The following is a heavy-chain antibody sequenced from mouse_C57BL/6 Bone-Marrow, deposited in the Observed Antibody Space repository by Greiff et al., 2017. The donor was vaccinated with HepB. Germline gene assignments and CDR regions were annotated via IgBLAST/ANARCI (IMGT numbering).Heavy chain of an antibody. V-gene: IGHV5-9*01. Sequence: EVKLVESGGGLVKPGGSLKLSCAASGFTFSSYTMSWVRQTPEKRLEWVATISGGGGNTYYPDSVKGRVTLSRDNAKNPLDLQMSSLRSEATALYYCARHGYYYGSSYVTFHWYFDVWGTGTTVTVSS. D-gene: IGHD1-1*01. J-gene: IGHJ1*03. CDR2: ISGGGGNT. CDR1: GFTFSSYT. CDR3: ARHGYYYGSSYVTFHWYFDV.